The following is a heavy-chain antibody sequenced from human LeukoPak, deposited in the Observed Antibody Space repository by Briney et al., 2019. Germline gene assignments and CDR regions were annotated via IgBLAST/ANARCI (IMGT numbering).Heavy chain of an antibody. V-gene: IGHV3-30*18. CDR2: ISYDGSNK. CDR1: GFTFSSYA. J-gene: IGHJ6*02. CDR3: AKDRGWELPDYYYYGMDV. D-gene: IGHD1-26*01. Sequence: GGSLRLSCTASGFTFSSYAMHWVRQAPGKGLEWVAVISYDGSNKYYVDSVKGRFTISRDNSKNTLYLQVNSLRAEDTAVYYCAKDRGWELPDYYYYGMDVWGQGTTVTVSS.